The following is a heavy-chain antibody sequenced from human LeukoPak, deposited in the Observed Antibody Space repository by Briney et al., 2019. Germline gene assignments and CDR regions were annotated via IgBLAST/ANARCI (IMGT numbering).Heavy chain of an antibody. CDR2: ISAYNGNT. Sequence: ASVKVSCKASGHTFTSYNINWVRQAPGQGLEWMGWISAYNGNTNYAQKLQGRVTMTTDTSTSTAYMELRSLRSDDTAVYYCARVGTSSWYSTGWFDPWGQGTLVTVSS. CDR3: ARVGTSSWYSTGWFDP. CDR1: GHTFTSYN. D-gene: IGHD6-13*01. J-gene: IGHJ5*02. V-gene: IGHV1-18*01.